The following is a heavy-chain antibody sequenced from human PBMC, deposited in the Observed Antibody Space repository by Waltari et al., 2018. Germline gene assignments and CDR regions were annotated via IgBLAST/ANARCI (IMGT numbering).Heavy chain of an antibody. D-gene: IGHD1-26*01. J-gene: IGHJ4*01. Sequence: QITLKESGPTLVKPTQTLTLTCTFSGFSLSTSGVGVGWIRQPPGKALEWLALIFWGGNKRYSPSLESRLTITKDTSKDQVVFTMTNMDPVDTATYYCARGIGAVYFDYWGQGTLVTVSS. CDR3: ARGIGAVYFDY. CDR2: IFWGGNK. CDR1: GFSLSTSGVG. V-gene: IGHV2-5*02.